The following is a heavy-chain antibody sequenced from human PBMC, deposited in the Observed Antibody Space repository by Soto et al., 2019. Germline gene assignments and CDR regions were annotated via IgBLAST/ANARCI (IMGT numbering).Heavy chain of an antibody. CDR2: IYANGNA. V-gene: IGHV4-4*07. Sequence: QAQLQESGPGLVKPSETLSLTCSVSGGSFFSYYWTWIRQPAGKGLEWIGRIYANGNANYNPSLKSLVTMSADTSKNQFSLRLRSVTAADTAVYYCARGVRDGYYGMDVWGPGATVTVSS. D-gene: IGHD3-16*02. CDR3: ARGVRDGYYGMDV. J-gene: IGHJ6*02. CDR1: GGSFFSYY.